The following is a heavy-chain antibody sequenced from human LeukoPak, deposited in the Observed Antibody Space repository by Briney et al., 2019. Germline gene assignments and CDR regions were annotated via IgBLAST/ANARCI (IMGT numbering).Heavy chain of an antibody. CDR2: IYYSGST. D-gene: IGHD3-10*01. J-gene: IGHJ6*03. CDR1: GGSISSSSYY. CDR3: ARASMYGSGSRGYYYYYYMDV. Sequence: SETLSLTCTVSGGSISSSSYYWGWIRQPPGKGLEWIGSIYYSGSTYYNPSLKSRVTISVDTSKNQFSLKLSSVTAADTAVYYCARASMYGSGSRGYYYYYYMDVWGKGTTVTVSS. V-gene: IGHV4-39*07.